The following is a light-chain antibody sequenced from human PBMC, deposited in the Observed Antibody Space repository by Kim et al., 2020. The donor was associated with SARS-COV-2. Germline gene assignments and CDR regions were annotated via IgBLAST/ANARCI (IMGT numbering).Light chain of an antibody. V-gene: IGKV1-39*01. CDR1: QSISSY. Sequence: ASVGDRFTITCRASQSISSYLNLYQQKPGKAPKLLIYAASSLQSGVPSRFSGSGSGTDFTLTISSLQPEDFATYYCQQSYSTPLTFGGGTKVDIK. CDR3: QQSYSTPLT. CDR2: AAS. J-gene: IGKJ4*01.